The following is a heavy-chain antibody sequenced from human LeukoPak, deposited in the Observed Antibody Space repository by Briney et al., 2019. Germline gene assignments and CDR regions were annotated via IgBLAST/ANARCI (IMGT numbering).Heavy chain of an antibody. CDR2: INHSGST. J-gene: IGHJ4*02. CDR3: ARGRYFETY. D-gene: IGHD3-9*01. Sequence: SDTLSLTCAVYGGSFSGYYWNWIRQPPGKGLEWIGEINHSGSTNYNPSLKSRVTISVDTSKNQFSLKLSSVTAADTAVYYCARGRYFETYWGQGTLVTVSS. V-gene: IGHV4-34*01. CDR1: GGSFSGYY.